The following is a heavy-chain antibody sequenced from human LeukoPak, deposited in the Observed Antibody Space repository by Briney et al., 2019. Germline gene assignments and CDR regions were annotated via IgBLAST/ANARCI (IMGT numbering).Heavy chain of an antibody. Sequence: GGSLRLSCAASGLTFDSYDMDWVRQAPAKGLEWVSFISSDSGTIYYADSVKGRFTISRDNDKKSLYLQMNSLRAEDTAVYYCARSYYYGSGSYFALDYWGQGTLVTVSS. CDR1: GLTFDSYD. CDR3: ARSYYYGSGSYFALDY. V-gene: IGHV3-48*01. J-gene: IGHJ4*02. D-gene: IGHD3-10*01. CDR2: ISSDSGTI.